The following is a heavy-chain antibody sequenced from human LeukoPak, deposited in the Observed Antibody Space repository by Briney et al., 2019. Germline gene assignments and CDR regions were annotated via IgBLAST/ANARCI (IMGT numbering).Heavy chain of an antibody. CDR2: IYTSGST. CDR3: AKNSLYGDHFDS. D-gene: IGHD4-17*01. Sequence: SETLSLTCTVSGGSISSRRYYWSRIRQPAGKGLEWIGRIYTSGSTNYNPSLKSRVTMSVDTSKNQFSLKLSSVTAADTAIYYCAKNSLYGDHFDSWGQGALVTVSS. J-gene: IGHJ4*02. V-gene: IGHV4-61*02. CDR1: GGSISSRRYY.